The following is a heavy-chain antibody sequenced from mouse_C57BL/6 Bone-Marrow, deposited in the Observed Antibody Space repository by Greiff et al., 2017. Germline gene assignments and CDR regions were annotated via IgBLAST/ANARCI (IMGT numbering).Heavy chain of an antibody. Sequence: DVHLVESGGGLVKPGGSLKLSCAASGFTFSDYGMHWVRQAPEKGLEWVAYISSGSSTIYYADTVKGRFTISRDNAKNTLFLQMTSLRSADTAMYYCAREGTTVVSYYFDYWGQGTTLTVSS. CDR3: AREGTTVVSYYFDY. J-gene: IGHJ2*01. D-gene: IGHD1-1*01. V-gene: IGHV5-17*01. CDR2: ISSGSSTI. CDR1: GFTFSDYG.